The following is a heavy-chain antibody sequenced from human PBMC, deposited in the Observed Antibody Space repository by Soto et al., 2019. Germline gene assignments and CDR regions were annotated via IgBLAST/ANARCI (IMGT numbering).Heavy chain of an antibody. CDR2: ISAYNGNT. CDR1: GYTFTSYC. Sequence: GASVKVSCKASGYTFTSYCISWVRQAPGQGLEWMGWISAYNGNTNYAQKLQGRVTMTTDTSTSTAYMELRSLRSDDTAVYYCARVGSLYYYGSGSYSPDYWGQGTRVTVSS. D-gene: IGHD3-10*01. CDR3: ARVGSLYYYGSGSYSPDY. V-gene: IGHV1-18*01. J-gene: IGHJ4*02.